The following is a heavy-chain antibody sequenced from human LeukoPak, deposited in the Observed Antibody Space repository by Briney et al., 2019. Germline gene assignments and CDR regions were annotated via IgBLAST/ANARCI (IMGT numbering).Heavy chain of an antibody. V-gene: IGHV3-15*01. D-gene: IGHD4-17*01. CDR1: GFDFNAAW. CDR3: TKFDYAAFEY. Sequence: GGSLRLSCIVSGFDFNAAWMSWVRLAPGKGLQWVGRLKSRGSGGTADYSAPVKGRFTISRDDSKNTLYLQMNSLKPEDTAVYYCTKFDYAAFEYWGQGALVTVSS. CDR2: LKSRGSGGTA. J-gene: IGHJ4*02.